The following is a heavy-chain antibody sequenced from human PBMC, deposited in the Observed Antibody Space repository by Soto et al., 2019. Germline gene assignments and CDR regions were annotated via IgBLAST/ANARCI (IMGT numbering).Heavy chain of an antibody. Sequence: GGSLRLSCAASGFTFSSYEMNWVRQAPGKGLEWVSYISSSGSTIYYADSVKGRFTISRDNAKNSLYLQMNSLRAEDTAVYYCARVKMSYYDSSGYYYSGSSQHWGQGTLVTVSS. J-gene: IGHJ1*01. CDR1: GFTFSSYE. D-gene: IGHD3-22*01. V-gene: IGHV3-48*03. CDR3: ARVKMSYYDSSGYYYSGSSQH. CDR2: ISSSGSTI.